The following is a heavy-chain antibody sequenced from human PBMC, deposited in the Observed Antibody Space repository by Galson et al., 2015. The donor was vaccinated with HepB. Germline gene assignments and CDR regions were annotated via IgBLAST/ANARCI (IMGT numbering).Heavy chain of an antibody. J-gene: IGHJ4*02. CDR1: GYTFTGYY. D-gene: IGHD1-1*01. V-gene: IGHV1-2*02. CDR2: INPNSGGT. Sequence: SVKVSCKASGYTFTGYYTHWVRQAPGQGLEWMGWINPNSGGTKYAQKFQGRVTMTRETSISTAYMEMSGLRSDDTAVYYCVRGGTATSRPCDYWGQGTLVTVSS. CDR3: VRGGTATSRPCDY.